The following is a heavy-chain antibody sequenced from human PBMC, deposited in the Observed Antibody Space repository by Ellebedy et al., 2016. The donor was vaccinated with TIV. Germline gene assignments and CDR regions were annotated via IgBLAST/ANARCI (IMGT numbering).Heavy chain of an antibody. CDR3: NADWGY. J-gene: IGHJ4*02. CDR1: GFVFNRYG. D-gene: IGHD3-16*01. Sequence: GGSLRLXXATSGFVFNRYGMYWVRQAPGKGLEWVALISYDGSNKFYADSVKGRFTISRDNFNNTLYLQMNSPRPEDTAVYYCNADWGYWGQGALVIVSS. V-gene: IGHV3-30*03. CDR2: ISYDGSNK.